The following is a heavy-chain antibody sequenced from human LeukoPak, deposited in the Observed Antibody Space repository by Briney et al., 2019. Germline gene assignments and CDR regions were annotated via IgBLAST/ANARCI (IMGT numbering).Heavy chain of an antibody. V-gene: IGHV1-18*01. Sequence: ASVKVSCKASGYTFSSYGITWVRQAPGEGLEWMGWISDYNGNTNYAQNLQGRVTMTTDTSTSTAYMDLRRLRSDDTAVYYCARVTYYYDASGSDSYFDFWGQGTLVTVSS. CDR1: GYTFSSYG. D-gene: IGHD3-22*01. CDR3: ARVTYYYDASGSDSYFDF. J-gene: IGHJ4*02. CDR2: ISDYNGNT.